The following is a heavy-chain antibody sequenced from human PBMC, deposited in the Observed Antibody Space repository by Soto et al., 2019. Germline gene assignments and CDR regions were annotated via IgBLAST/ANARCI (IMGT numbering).Heavy chain of an antibody. D-gene: IGHD5-12*01. CDR1: GFSLSTSGVG. J-gene: IGHJ6*02. V-gene: IGHV2-5*02. CDR3: AHGDIVATNPLYGMDV. Sequence: QITLKESGPTLVRPTQTLMLTCTFSGFSLSTSGVGVGWIRQPPGKALEWLALIYWDDDKRYSPSLKSRLTITKDTSKNQVVLTMTNMDPVDTATYYCAHGDIVATNPLYGMDVWGQGTTVTVSS. CDR2: IYWDDDK.